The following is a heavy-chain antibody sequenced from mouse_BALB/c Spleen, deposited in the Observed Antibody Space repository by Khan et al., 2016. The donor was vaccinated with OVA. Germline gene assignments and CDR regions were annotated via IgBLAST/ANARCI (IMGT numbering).Heavy chain of an antibody. CDR2: INPSSAYT. V-gene: IGHV1-4*01. Sequence: QVQLKESGAELARPGASVKMSCKASGYTFTSYTIHWIKQRPGQGLEWIGFINPSSAYTNYNQKFKDKATLTADKSSTTAYMQLSSLTSDDSAVXYCERDGAYYRNDGWFAYWGQGTLVTVSA. CDR1: GYTFTSYT. D-gene: IGHD2-14*01. CDR3: ERDGAYYRNDGWFAY. J-gene: IGHJ3*01.